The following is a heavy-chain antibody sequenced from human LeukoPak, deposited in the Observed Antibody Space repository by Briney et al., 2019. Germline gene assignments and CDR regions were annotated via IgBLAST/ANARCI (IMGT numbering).Heavy chain of an antibody. CDR2: ISGSGGST. J-gene: IGHJ4*02. CDR3: AKVIGYSSSWYELNFDY. CDR1: GFTFSSYA. D-gene: IGHD6-13*01. Sequence: GGPLRLSCAASGFTFSSYAMSWVRQAPGKGLEWVSAISGSGGSTYYADSVKGRFTISRDNSKNTLYLQMNSLRAEDTAVYYCAKVIGYSSSWYELNFDYWGQGTLVTVSS. V-gene: IGHV3-23*01.